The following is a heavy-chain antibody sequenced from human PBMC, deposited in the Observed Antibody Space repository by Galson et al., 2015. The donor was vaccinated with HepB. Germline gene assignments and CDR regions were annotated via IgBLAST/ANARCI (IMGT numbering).Heavy chain of an antibody. CDR3: ARLGDVDV. Sequence: CAISGDSVSSKSAAWNWIRQSPSRGLEWLGRTYYRSKWYSEYAASVKSRITINPDTSKNQFPLQLNSVTPEDAAVYYCARLGDVDVWGQGTTVTVSS. CDR1: GDSVSSKSAA. V-gene: IGHV6-1*01. J-gene: IGHJ6*02. CDR2: TYYRSKWYS. D-gene: IGHD3-16*01.